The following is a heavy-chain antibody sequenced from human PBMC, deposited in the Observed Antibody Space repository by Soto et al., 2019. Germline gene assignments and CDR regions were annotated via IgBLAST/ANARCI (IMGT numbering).Heavy chain of an antibody. CDR1: GFTFTNYW. D-gene: IGHD6-13*01. Sequence: GGARRLSCASAGFTFTNYWMSWVRQAPGKGLEWVANINQDGSIKYYVDSVKGRFTVSRDNAKNSHYLQMNSLRAEHTAVYYCAIIGYSSSSLDYWCQGTLVTASS. CDR3: AIIGYSSSSLDY. V-gene: IGHV3-7*05. J-gene: IGHJ4*02. CDR2: INQDGSIK.